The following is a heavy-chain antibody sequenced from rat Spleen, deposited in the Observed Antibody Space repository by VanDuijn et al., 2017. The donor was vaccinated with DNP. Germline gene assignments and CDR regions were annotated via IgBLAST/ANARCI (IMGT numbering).Heavy chain of an antibody. CDR2: ISTGGGNT. J-gene: IGHJ4*01. CDR3: ARHPLSRRGLMDA. CDR1: GFTFSDYY. V-gene: IGHV5S13*01. D-gene: IGHD1-11*01. Sequence: EVQLVESGGGLVQPGGSLKLSCAASGFTFSDYYMAWVRQAPTTGLEWVAFISTGGGNTYYRDSVKGRFTISRDNAKNTQYLQMDSLRSEDTATYYCARHPLSRRGLMDAWGQGTSVTVSS.